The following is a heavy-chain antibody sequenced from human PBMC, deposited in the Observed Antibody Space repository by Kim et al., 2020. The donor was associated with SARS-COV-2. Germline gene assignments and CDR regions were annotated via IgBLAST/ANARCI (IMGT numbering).Heavy chain of an antibody. CDR3: ARAEVDTAMVFDY. CDR2: IWYDGSNK. CDR1: GFTFSSYG. D-gene: IGHD5-18*01. Sequence: GGSLRLSCAASGFTFSSYGMHWVRQAPGKGLEWVAVIWYDGSNKYYADSVKGRFTISRDNSKNTLYLQMNSLRAEDTAVYYCARAEVDTAMVFDYWGQGTLVTVSS. V-gene: IGHV3-33*01. J-gene: IGHJ4*02.